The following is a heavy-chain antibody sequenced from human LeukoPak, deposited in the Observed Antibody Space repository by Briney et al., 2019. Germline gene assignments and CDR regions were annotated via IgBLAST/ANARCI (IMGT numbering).Heavy chain of an antibody. D-gene: IGHD3-10*01. J-gene: IGHJ4*02. CDR2: INPNSGGT. V-gene: IGHV1-2*02. CDR1: GYTFTGYY. CDR3: ARDVRHGVRGLPFDF. Sequence: ASVKVSCEASGYTFTGYYMHWVRQAPGQGLEWMGWINPNSGGTNYAQTFEGRVTMTTDTSISTAYMELRRLTSDDTAVYYCARDVRHGVRGLPFDFWGQGTLVTVSS.